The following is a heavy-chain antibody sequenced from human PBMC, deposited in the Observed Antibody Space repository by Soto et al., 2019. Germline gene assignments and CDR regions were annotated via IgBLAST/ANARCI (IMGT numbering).Heavy chain of an antibody. Sequence: QVQLQESGPGLVKPSETLSLTCTVSGGSISSYYWSWIRQPAGKGLEWIGRIYTSGSTNYNPSLKGRVTMEVDTSKNQCSLNLSSVTAADTAVYYCGREGDFWSGYSSCNWFDPRGQGTLVPGSS. J-gene: IGHJ5*02. CDR1: GGSISSYY. V-gene: IGHV4-4*07. CDR2: IYTSGST. CDR3: GREGDFWSGYSSCNWFDP. D-gene: IGHD3-3*01.